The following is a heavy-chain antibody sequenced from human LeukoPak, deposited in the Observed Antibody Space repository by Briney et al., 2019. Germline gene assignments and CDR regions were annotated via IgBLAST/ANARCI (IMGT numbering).Heavy chain of an antibody. CDR3: ARGIAVAGPNYYYYYGMDV. CDR1: GGSISSYY. V-gene: IGHV4-59*01. CDR2: IYYSGST. J-gene: IGHJ6*02. D-gene: IGHD6-19*01. Sequence: PSETLSLTCTVSGGSISSYYWSWIRQPPGKGLEWIGYIYYSGSTNYNPSLKSRVTISVDTSKNQFSLKLSSVTAADTAVYYCARGIAVAGPNYYYYYGMDVWGQGTTVTVYS.